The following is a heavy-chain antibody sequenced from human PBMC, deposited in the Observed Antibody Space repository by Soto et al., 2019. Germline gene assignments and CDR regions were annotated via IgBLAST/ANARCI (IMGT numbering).Heavy chain of an antibody. V-gene: IGHV1-69*13. J-gene: IGHJ6*02. CDR3: ARGGTVTTSLENYYYGMDA. CDR1: GGTFSSYA. Sequence: ASVKVSCKASGGTFSSYAISWVRQAPGQGLEWMGGIIPIFGTANYAQKFQGRVTITADESTSTAYMELSSLRSEDTAVYYCARGGTVTTSLENYYYGMDAWGQGTTVTVSS. CDR2: IIPIFGTA. D-gene: IGHD4-17*01.